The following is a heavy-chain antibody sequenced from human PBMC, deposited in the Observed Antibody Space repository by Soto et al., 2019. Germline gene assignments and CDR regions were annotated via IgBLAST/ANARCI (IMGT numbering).Heavy chain of an antibody. CDR2: IFSDHSQT. J-gene: IGHJ6*02. V-gene: IGHV5-51*01. D-gene: IGHD6-13*01. CDR3: ARKTSSASRSYYAMDV. CDR1: GYSFTSYW. Sequence: GESLKISCKGSGYSFTSYWIGWVRHMPGKGLDCKGIIFSDHSQTIYTRSLQGKDTNSADKYISTAYLQWSSLKTTDTAMYYCARKTSSASRSYYAMDVWGQGTTVTVSS.